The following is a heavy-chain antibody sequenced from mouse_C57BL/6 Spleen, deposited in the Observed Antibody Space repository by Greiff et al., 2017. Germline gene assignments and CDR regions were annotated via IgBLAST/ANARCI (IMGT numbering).Heavy chain of an antibody. CDR3: ARSNYGYDQNFDV. V-gene: IGHV1-54*01. D-gene: IGHD2-2*01. Sequence: QVQLQQSGAELVRPGTSVKVSCKASGYAFTNYLIEWVKQRPGQGLEWIGVINPGSGGTNYNEKFKGKATLTADKSSSTAYMQLSSLTSEDSAVYFGARSNYGYDQNFDVWGTGTTVTVSS. CDR2: INPGSGGT. J-gene: IGHJ1*03. CDR1: GYAFTNYL.